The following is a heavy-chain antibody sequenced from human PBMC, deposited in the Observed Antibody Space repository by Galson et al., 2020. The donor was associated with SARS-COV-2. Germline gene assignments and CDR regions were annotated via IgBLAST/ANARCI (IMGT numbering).Heavy chain of an antibody. J-gene: IGHJ3*02. D-gene: IGHD4-17*01. CDR3: ARLHYGEYAPEAFDI. Sequence: SQTPSLTCAVSGTSISSGSYSWNWIRQTPGKGLEWIWYISLSGGTYYNPSLKSRVTISADRSKNQFSLRLSSVTAADTAVYYCARLHYGEYAPEAFDIWGPGTRVTVAS. CDR1: GTSISSGSYS. CDR2: ISLSGGT. V-gene: IGHV4-30-2*01.